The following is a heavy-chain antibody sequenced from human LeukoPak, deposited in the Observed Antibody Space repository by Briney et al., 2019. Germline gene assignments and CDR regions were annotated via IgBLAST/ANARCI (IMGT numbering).Heavy chain of an antibody. J-gene: IGHJ4*02. V-gene: IGHV3-64*02. Sequence: GGSLRLSCAASGFTFRNYFMHRVRLAPGKGLEYVSVISYTGDETYYAASVKGRFTISRDNSKNTLYLQMGSLRPEDTAVYYCARDPSVGGFSGSELDFWGQGTLVTVSS. CDR1: GFTFRNYF. D-gene: IGHD3-16*01. CDR2: ISYTGDET. CDR3: ARDPSVGGFSGSELDF.